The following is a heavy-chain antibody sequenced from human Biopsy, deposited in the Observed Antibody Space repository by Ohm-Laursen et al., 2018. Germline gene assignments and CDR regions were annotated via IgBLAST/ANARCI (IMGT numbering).Heavy chain of an antibody. J-gene: IGHJ4*02. V-gene: IGHV3-72*01. D-gene: IGHD2-15*01. CDR3: ARMFARAGPCSGDTCYPGDDY. Sequence: GSLRLSCSASGFTFSDHYMDSVCQAPGKGLEWVGRSSNNANCYTTEYAASVEGRFTISRDETETSMYLQMIGLKTEDTAVYYCARMFARAGPCSGDTCYPGDDYWGQGTLVTVSS. CDR1: GFTFSDHY. CDR2: SSNNANCYTT.